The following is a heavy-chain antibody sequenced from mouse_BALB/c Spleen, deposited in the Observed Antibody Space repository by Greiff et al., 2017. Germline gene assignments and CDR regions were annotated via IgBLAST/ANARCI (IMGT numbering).Heavy chain of an antibody. D-gene: IGHD1-1*01. CDR3: TRDYGSSYAWFAY. CDR2: IYPGNSDT. CDR1: GYSFTSYW. V-gene: IGHV1-5*01. J-gene: IGHJ3*01. Sequence: VQLQQSGTVLARPGASVKMSCKASGYSFTSYWMHWVKQRPGQGLEWIGAIYPGNSDTSYNQKFKGKAKLTAVTSASTAYMELSSLTNEDSAVYDCTRDYGSSYAWFAYWGQGTLVTVSA.